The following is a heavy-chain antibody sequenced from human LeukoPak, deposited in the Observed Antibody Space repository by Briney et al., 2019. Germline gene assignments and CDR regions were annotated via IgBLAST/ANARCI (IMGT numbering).Heavy chain of an antibody. CDR2: IIPIFGIA. CDR3: ATLPLGHGRQLRHYHYYGMDV. Sequence: SVKVSCKASGGTFSSYAISWVRQAPGQGLEWMGRIIPIFGIANYAQKFQGRVTITADKSTSTAYMELRSLRSEDTAVYYCATLPLGHGRQLRHYHYYGMDVWGQGTTVTVSS. D-gene: IGHD2-2*01. J-gene: IGHJ6*02. CDR1: GGTFSSYA. V-gene: IGHV1-69*04.